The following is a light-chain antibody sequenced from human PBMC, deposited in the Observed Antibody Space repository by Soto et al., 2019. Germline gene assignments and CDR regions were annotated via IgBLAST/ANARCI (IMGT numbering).Light chain of an antibody. CDR1: SSDVGGYNY. CDR3: SSYTSSITLV. CDR2: DVS. J-gene: IGLJ3*02. V-gene: IGLV2-14*01. Sequence: QSALTQPASVSGSPGQSITISCTGTSSDVGGYNYVSWYQQHPGKAPKLMIFDVSDRPSGVSNRFSGSKSGNTASLTISGLLAEDEADYYCSSYTSSITLVFGGGTKVTVL.